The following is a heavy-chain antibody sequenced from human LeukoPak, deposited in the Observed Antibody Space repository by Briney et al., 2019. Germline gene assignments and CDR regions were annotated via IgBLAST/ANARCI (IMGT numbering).Heavy chain of an antibody. CDR2: IYYSGST. J-gene: IGHJ5*02. D-gene: IGHD6-13*01. V-gene: IGHV4-59*01. CDR1: GGSISSYY. CDR3: ARGYSSSWYFNWFDP. Sequence: PSETLSLTCTVSGGSISSYYWSWIRQPPGKGLEWIGYIYYSGSTNYNPSLKSRVTISVETSKNEFSLKLRSVTAADTAVYYCARGYSSSWYFNWFDPWGQGTLVTVSS.